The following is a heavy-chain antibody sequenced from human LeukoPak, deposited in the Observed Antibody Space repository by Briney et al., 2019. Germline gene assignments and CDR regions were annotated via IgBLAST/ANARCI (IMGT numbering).Heavy chain of an antibody. Sequence: GGSLRLSCAASGFIVSSRHMSWARQAPGKGLEWVSVIYSGGGTNYADSVKSRFTISRDNSKNTLYLQLNSLRAEDTAVYYCARDLYSSGPWGQGTLVTVSS. J-gene: IGHJ5*02. V-gene: IGHV3-66*01. CDR2: IYSGGGT. CDR3: ARDLYSSGP. CDR1: GFIVSSRH. D-gene: IGHD3-22*01.